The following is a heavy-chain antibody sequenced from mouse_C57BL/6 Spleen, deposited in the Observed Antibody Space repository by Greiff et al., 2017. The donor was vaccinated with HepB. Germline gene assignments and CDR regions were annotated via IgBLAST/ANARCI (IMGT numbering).Heavy chain of an antibody. J-gene: IGHJ4*01. D-gene: IGHD2-10*02. CDR1: GYAFSSSW. CDR3: ARSEVWEAYYAMDY. Sequence: QVQLQQSGPELVKPGASVKISCKASGYAFSSSWMNWVKQRPGKGLEWIGRIYPGDGDTNYNGKFKGKATLTADKSSSTAYMQLSSLTSEDSAVYFCARSEVWEAYYAMDYWSQGTSVTVSS. V-gene: IGHV1-82*01. CDR2: IYPGDGDT.